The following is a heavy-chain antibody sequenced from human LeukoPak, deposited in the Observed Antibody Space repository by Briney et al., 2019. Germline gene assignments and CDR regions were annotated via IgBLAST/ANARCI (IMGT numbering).Heavy chain of an antibody. CDR1: GGTFSSYA. Sequence: GASVKVSCKASGGTFSSYAISWVRQAPGQGLEWMGWINTNTGNPTYAQGFTGRFVFSLDTSVSTAYLQISSLKAEDTAVYYCARDEIPLWFGELGIDYWGQGTLVTVSS. V-gene: IGHV7-4-1*02. J-gene: IGHJ4*02. D-gene: IGHD3-10*01. CDR3: ARDEIPLWFGELGIDY. CDR2: INTNTGNP.